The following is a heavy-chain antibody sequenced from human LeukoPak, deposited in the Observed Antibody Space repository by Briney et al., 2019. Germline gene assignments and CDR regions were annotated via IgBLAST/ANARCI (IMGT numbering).Heavy chain of an antibody. J-gene: IGHJ4*02. CDR2: VFSSVTT. D-gene: IGHD1-1*01. CDR3: ARDQGYTYWQTQYFDY. Sequence: SQTLSLTCSVSSDSLNNKYCSWIRQPAGNVREWIGRVFSSVTTYYNPSLKSRVTMTVDTSKNQFSLNLNSVTASDTAVYYCARDQGYTYWQTQYFDYWGQGMLVTVSS. CDR1: SDSLNNKY. V-gene: IGHV4-4*07.